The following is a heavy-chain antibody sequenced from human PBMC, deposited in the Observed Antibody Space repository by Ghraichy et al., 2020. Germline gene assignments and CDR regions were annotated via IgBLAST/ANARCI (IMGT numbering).Heavy chain of an antibody. J-gene: IGHJ4*02. CDR1: GFTFSSYA. D-gene: IGHD6-19*01. CDR2: ISGSGDST. Sequence: ETLSLTCAASGFTFSSYAISWVRQAPGKGLEWVSVISGSGDSTYYADSVRGRLTISRDNSKNTVYLQMNSLRAEDTAVYYCAKTPGDIAVAGTFDYWGQGTLVTVSS. V-gene: IGHV3-23*01. CDR3: AKTPGDIAVAGTFDY.